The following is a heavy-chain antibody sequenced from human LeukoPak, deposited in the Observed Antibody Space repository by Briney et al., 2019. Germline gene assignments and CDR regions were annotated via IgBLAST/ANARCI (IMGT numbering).Heavy chain of an antibody. V-gene: IGHV1-18*04. CDR3: ARERGMVREVPSRPDY. J-gene: IGHJ4*02. CDR2: ISAYNGNI. CDR1: GYTFNSHG. D-gene: IGHD3-10*01. Sequence: ASVKVSCKSSGYTFNSHGTIWVRQAPGQGLEWMGWISAYNGNINYAQKFQGRVTMTTDTSTNTVYMELRSLDSDDTAVYYCARERGMVREVPSRPDYWGQGTLVTVSS.